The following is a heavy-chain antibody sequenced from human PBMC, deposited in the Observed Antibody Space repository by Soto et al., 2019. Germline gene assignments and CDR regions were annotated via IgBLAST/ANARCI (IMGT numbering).Heavy chain of an antibody. CDR3: ARHGMDYYDSSGYYYSPYYFDY. CDR2: INHSGST. CDR1: GGSFSGYY. J-gene: IGHJ4*02. Sequence: SLTCAVYGGSFSGYYWNWILQPPGKGLEWIGEINHSGSTNYNPSLKSRVTISVDTSKNQFSLKLSSVTAADTAVYYCARHGMDYYDSSGYYYSPYYFDYWGQGTLVTVSS. V-gene: IGHV4-34*01. D-gene: IGHD3-22*01.